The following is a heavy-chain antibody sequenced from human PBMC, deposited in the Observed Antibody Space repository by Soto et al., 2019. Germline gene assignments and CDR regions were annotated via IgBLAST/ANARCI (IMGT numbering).Heavy chain of an antibody. J-gene: IGHJ6*02. CDR1: GYTFTSYD. CDR2: MNPNSGNT. Sequence: QVQLVQSGAEVKKPGASVKVSCKASGYTFTSYDINWVRQATGQGLEWMGWMNPNSGNTGYAQKFQGRVTMTRNTSISTAYMALSGLRSEDTAVYYCARWPDGYYYYGMDVWGQGTTVTVSS. V-gene: IGHV1-8*01. CDR3: ARWPDGYYYYGMDV.